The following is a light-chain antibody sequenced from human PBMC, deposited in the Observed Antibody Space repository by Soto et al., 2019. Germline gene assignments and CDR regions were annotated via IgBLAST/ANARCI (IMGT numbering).Light chain of an antibody. V-gene: IGKV1-27*01. J-gene: IGKJ4*01. CDR2: AAS. CDR1: QSIYNY. CDR3: QKYDSDPLT. Sequence: DIQMTQSPSSLSASVGDRVTITCRASQSIYNYLAWYQQKAGKVPKLLMFAASTLQSGVPSRFSGSGSGTDFTLTINSLQPEDVATYYCQKYDSDPLTFGGGTKVEIK.